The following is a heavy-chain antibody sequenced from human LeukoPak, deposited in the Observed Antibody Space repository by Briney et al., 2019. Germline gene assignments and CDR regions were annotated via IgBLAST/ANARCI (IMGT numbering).Heavy chain of an antibody. Sequence: SETLSLTCTVSGGSISSSSYYWSWIRQPPGKGLEWIGEINHSGSTNYNPSLKSRVTISVDTSKNQFSLKLSSVTAADTAVYYCARRRYYYGSGSYYPFDYWGQGTLVTVSS. CDR1: GGSISSSSYY. V-gene: IGHV4-39*07. J-gene: IGHJ4*02. CDR3: ARRRYYYGSGSYYPFDY. CDR2: INHSGST. D-gene: IGHD3-10*01.